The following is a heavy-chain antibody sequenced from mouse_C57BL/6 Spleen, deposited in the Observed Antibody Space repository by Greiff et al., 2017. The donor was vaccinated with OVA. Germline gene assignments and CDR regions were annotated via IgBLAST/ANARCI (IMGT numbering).Heavy chain of an antibody. Sequence: EVQRVESGGGLVKPGGSLKLSCAASGFPFSDYGMHWVRQAPEKGLEWVAYISSGSSTIYYADTVKGRITISRDNAKNTLCLQMTSLRAEDTAMYYCARWGLYSDDWGQGTTLTVSS. V-gene: IGHV5-17*01. CDR2: ISSGSSTI. J-gene: IGHJ2*01. D-gene: IGHD3-1*01. CDR3: ARWGLYSDD. CDR1: GFPFSDYG.